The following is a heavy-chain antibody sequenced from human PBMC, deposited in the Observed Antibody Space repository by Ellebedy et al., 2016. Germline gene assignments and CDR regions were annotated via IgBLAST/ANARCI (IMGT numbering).Heavy chain of an antibody. D-gene: IGHD6-19*01. CDR2: IYYSGST. J-gene: IGHJ4*02. V-gene: IGHV4-59*01. CDR3: ASIAVAGTVGY. CDR1: GGSISSYY. Sequence: SETLSLTCTVSGGSISSYYWSWIRQPPGKGLEWIGYIYYSGSTNYNPSLKSRVTISVDTSKNQFSLKLSSVTAADTAVYYCASIAVAGTVGYWGQGTLVTVSS.